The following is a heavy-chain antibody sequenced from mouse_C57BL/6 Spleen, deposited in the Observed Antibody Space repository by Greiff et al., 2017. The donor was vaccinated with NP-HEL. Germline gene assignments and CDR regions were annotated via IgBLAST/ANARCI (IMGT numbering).Heavy chain of an antibody. D-gene: IGHD1-1*01. V-gene: IGHV1-80*01. J-gene: IGHJ2*01. Sequence: QVHVKQSGAELVKPGASVKISCKASGYAFSSYWMNWVKQRPGKGLEWIGQIYPGDGDTNYNGKFKGKATLTADKSSSTAYMQLSSLTSEDSAVYVCARSITTVVATNFDYWGQGTTLTVSS. CDR3: ARSITTVVATNFDY. CDR1: GYAFSSYW. CDR2: IYPGDGDT.